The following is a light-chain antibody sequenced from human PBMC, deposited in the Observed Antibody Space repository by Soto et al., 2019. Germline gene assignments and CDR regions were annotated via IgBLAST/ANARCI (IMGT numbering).Light chain of an antibody. V-gene: IGLV2-23*01. CDR1: SSDVGSYNL. CDR3: CSYAGSRV. Sequence: QSALTQPASVSGSPGHSITISCTGTSSDVGSYNLVSWYQQHPGKAPKLMIYEGSKRPSGVSNRFSGSKSGNTASLTISGLQAEDEADYYCCSYAGSRVFGGGTQLTVL. CDR2: EGS. J-gene: IGLJ3*02.